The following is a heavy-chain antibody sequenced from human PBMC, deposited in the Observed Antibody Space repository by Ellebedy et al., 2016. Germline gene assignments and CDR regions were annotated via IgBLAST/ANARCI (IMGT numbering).Heavy chain of an antibody. J-gene: IGHJ4*02. D-gene: IGHD4-17*01. Sequence: GESLKISXAPSGLTVSSFFMSWVRQAPGGGLEWISTISGDGDTTFSADSVKGRFTISRDNSRYTLYLQMDSLRAADTAVYYCYYGHYSGSWGQGTLVTVSS. CDR2: ISGDGDTT. CDR3: YYGHYSGS. V-gene: IGHV3-23*01. CDR1: GLTVSSFF.